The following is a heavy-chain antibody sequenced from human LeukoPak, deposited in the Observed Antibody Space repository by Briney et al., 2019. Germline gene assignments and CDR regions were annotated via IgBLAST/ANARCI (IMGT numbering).Heavy chain of an antibody. CDR1: GGSISSGDYY. D-gene: IGHD5-12*01. CDR3: ARNVDIVATILSRGSAFDI. Sequence: SQTLSLTCTVSGGSISSGDYYWGWIRQPPGKGLEWIGYIYYSGSTYYNPSLKSRVTISVDTSKNQFSLKLSSVTAADTAVYYCARNVDIVATILSRGSAFDIWGQGTMVTVSS. J-gene: IGHJ3*02. CDR2: IYYSGST. V-gene: IGHV4-30-4*01.